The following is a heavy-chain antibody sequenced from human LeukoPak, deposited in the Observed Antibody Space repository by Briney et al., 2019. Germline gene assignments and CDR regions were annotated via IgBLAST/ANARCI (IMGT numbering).Heavy chain of an antibody. Sequence: GGSLRLSCAASGFTFDDYGMSWVRQAPGKGLEWVSGINWNGGSTGYADSVKGRFTISRDNAQNSPFLQMNSLRAEDTAVYCCARGSDLYSGNYYLFDYWGQGTLVTVSS. CDR2: INWNGGST. CDR1: GFTFDDYG. D-gene: IGHD1-26*01. CDR3: ARGSDLYSGNYYLFDY. J-gene: IGHJ4*02. V-gene: IGHV3-20*04.